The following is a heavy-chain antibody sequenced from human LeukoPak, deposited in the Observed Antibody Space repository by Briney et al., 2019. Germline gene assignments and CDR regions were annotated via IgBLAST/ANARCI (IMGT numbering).Heavy chain of an antibody. J-gene: IGHJ4*02. D-gene: IGHD2-21*02. CDR2: ISSSGSTI. Sequence: GGSLRLSCAASGFTFSSYEMNWVRQAPGKGLEWVSYISSSGSTIYYADSVKGRFTISRDNAKNSLCLQMNSLRAEDTAVYYCARELHALHCGGDRSRYLDYWGQGTLVTVSS. CDR1: GFTFSSYE. V-gene: IGHV3-48*03. CDR3: ARELHALHCGGDRSRYLDY.